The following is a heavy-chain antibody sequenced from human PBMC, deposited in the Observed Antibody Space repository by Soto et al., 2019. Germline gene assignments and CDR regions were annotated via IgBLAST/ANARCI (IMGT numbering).Heavy chain of an antibody. V-gene: IGHV4-31*03. Sequence: PSETLSLTCTVSGGSISSGGYYWSWIRQHPGKGLEWIGYTYYSGSTYYNPSLKTRVTISLDTSKNQFSLKLSSVTAADTAVYYCAREGDYCSGGSCYRWLDPWGQGTLVTVSS. CDR1: GGSISSGGYY. D-gene: IGHD2-15*01. CDR2: TYYSGST. J-gene: IGHJ5*02. CDR3: AREGDYCSGGSCYRWLDP.